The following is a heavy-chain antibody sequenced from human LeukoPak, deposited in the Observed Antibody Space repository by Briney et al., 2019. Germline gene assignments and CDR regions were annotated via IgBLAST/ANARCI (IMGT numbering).Heavy chain of an antibody. D-gene: IGHD3-10*01. J-gene: IGHJ4*02. CDR3: TSFGLRIRGEGDY. CDR2: VKSKTDGGTT. CDR1: GFTFTNAW. V-gene: IGHV3-15*01. Sequence: GGSLRLSCAASGFTFTNAWMSWVRQAPGKGLEWVGRVKSKTDGGTTDYAAPVKGRFTISRDDSKNTLYPQMNSLKTDDTAVYYCTSFGLRIRGEGDYWGQGTLVTVSS.